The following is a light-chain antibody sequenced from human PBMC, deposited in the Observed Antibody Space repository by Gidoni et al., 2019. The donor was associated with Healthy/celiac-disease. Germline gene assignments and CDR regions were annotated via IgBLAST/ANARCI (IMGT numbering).Light chain of an antibody. V-gene: IGLV3-25*03. J-gene: IGLJ2*01. Sequence: SDELTQPPSVSVSPGQTARITCSGDALPKQYAYWYQQKPGPAPVLVIYKDSERPSGIPERFSGSSSGTTVTLTISGVQAEDEADYYCQSADSSGTYVVFGGGTKLTVL. CDR2: KDS. CDR3: QSADSSGTYVV. CDR1: ALPKQY.